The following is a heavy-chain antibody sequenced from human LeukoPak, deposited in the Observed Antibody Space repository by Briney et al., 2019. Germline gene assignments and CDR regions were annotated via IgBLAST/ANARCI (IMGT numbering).Heavy chain of an antibody. Sequence: ASVKVSCKASGYTFTGYYMHWVRQAPGQGLEWMGWFNPDSGGTHYAQKFQGRVTMTRDTSISTAYMELNRLRSDDTAVYYCARQQQPLDYWGQGTLVTVSS. CDR1: GYTFTGYY. D-gene: IGHD6-13*01. J-gene: IGHJ4*02. V-gene: IGHV1-2*02. CDR2: FNPDSGGT. CDR3: ARQQQPLDY.